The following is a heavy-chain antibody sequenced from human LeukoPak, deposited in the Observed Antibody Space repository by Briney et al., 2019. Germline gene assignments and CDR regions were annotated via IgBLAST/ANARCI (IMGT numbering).Heavy chain of an antibody. Sequence: GGSLRLSCAGSGFTFSSYSMNWVRQAPGKGLEWVSSISRSYNYIYYADSVKGRFTISRDNAKNSLYLQMNSLRAEDTAVYYCARGHTAVTRHFDFWGQGTLVTVSS. J-gene: IGHJ4*02. CDR3: ARGHTAVTRHFDF. D-gene: IGHD4-17*01. CDR1: GFTFSSYS. CDR2: ISRSYNYI. V-gene: IGHV3-21*01.